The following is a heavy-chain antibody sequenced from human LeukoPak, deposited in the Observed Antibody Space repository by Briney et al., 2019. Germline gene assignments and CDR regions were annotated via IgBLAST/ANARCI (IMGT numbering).Heavy chain of an antibody. V-gene: IGHV4-34*01. CDR2: INHSGST. CDR3: ARRKAYGSESYYNANPFDY. J-gene: IGHJ4*02. Sequence: SETLSLTCAVYGGSFSGYYWSWIRQPPGKGLEWIGEINHSGSTNYNPSLKSRVTISVDTSKNQFSLKLSSVTAADTAVYYCARRKAYGSESYYNANPFDYWGQGTLVTVSS. CDR1: GGSFSGYY. D-gene: IGHD3-10*01.